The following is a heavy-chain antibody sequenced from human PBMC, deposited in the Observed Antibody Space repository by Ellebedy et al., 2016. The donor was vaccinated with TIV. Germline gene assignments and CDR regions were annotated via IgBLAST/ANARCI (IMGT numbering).Heavy chain of an antibody. J-gene: IGHJ6*02. CDR2: IRSKANSYAT. CDR3: TAHLPEAAAGTTMVDV. Sequence: GGSLRLXXAASGFTFSGSAMHWVRQASGKGLEWVGRIRSKANSYATAYAASVKGRFTISRDDSKNTAYLQMNSLKTEDTAVYYCTAHLPEAAAGTTMVDVWGQGTTVTVSS. CDR1: GFTFSGSA. V-gene: IGHV3-73*01. D-gene: IGHD6-13*01.